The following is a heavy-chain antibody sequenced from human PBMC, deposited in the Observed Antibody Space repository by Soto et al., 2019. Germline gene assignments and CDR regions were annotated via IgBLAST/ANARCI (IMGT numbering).Heavy chain of an antibody. CDR3: ARHPSDFWFDP. CDR2: IYYSGST. J-gene: IGHJ5*02. CDR1: GGSLRSSSYF. D-gene: IGHD2-21*02. Sequence: QLQLQESGPGLVKPSATLSLTCSVSGGSLRSSSYFWGWIRQPPGKGLEWIGRIYYSGSTYYNPSLKRRVTVSVDPSKNQFSLKRSSVTAADTAVYYCARHPSDFWFDPWGEGTLVTVSS. V-gene: IGHV4-39*01.